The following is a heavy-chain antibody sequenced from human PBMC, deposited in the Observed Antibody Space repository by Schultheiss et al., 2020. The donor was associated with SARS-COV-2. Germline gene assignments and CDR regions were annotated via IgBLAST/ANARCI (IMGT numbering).Heavy chain of an antibody. J-gene: IGHJ5*02. CDR3: ARDRRIVGAYGNWFDP. CDR2: IWYDGSNK. Sequence: GGSLRLSCAASGFTFSSYAMHWVRQAPGKGLEWVAVIWYDGSNKYYADSVKGRFTISRDNSKNTLYQQMNSLRDEDTAVYYCARDRRIVGAYGNWFDPWGQGTLVTVSS. CDR1: GFTFSSYA. V-gene: IGHV3-33*08. D-gene: IGHD1-26*01.